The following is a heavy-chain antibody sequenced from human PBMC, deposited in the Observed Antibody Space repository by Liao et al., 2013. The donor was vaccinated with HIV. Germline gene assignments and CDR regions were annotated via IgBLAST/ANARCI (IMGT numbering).Heavy chain of an antibody. V-gene: IGHV4-61*02. J-gene: IGHJ4*02. CDR1: GGSISSGTYY. CDR3: AKESFWSAYLDS. Sequence: QVQLQESGPGLVKPSQTLSLTCTVSGGSISSGTYYWSWIRQPAGKGLEWIGRIYSTGSTNYSPSLESRVTISVDTSKNQFSLKLTSVTAADTAVYFCAKESFWSAYLDSWGQGTLVTVSS. CDR2: IYSTGST. D-gene: IGHD3-3*01.